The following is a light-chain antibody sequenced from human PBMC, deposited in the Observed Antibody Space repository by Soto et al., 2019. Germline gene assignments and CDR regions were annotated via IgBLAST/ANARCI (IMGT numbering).Light chain of an antibody. Sequence: EIVMTQSPATLSVSPGERATLAGRASQSVSINLAWYQQKPGQAPRPLIYGASSRATGIPARFSGSGSGTEFTLTISSLQSEDSAVYFCQQYNNWPRTFGQGTKVDIK. V-gene: IGKV3-15*01. J-gene: IGKJ1*01. CDR2: GAS. CDR1: QSVSIN. CDR3: QQYNNWPRT.